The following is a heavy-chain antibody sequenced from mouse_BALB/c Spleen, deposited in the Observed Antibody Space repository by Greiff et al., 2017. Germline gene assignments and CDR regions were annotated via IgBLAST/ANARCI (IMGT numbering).Heavy chain of an antibody. CDR1: GYSITSDYA. D-gene: IGHD2-3*01. CDR2: ISYSGST. Sequence: EVKLQESGPGLVKPSQSLSLTCTVTGYSITSDYAWNWIRQFPGNKLEWMGYISYSGSTSYNPSLKSRISITRDTSKNQFFLQLNSVTTEDTATYYCARDDLAWFAYWGQGTLVTVSA. J-gene: IGHJ3*01. V-gene: IGHV3-2*02. CDR3: ARDDLAWFAY.